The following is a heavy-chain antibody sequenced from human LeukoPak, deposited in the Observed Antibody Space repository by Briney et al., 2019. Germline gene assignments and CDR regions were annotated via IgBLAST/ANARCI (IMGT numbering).Heavy chain of an antibody. J-gene: IGHJ4*02. D-gene: IGHD5-18*01. Sequence: AGGSLRLSCAASGFTFSRYEMNWVRQAPGKGLEWVSFTSSSGTTKYYADSLKGRFTISRDNAKNSLYLQMNSLSGEDTAVYYCVRGRSDVDKPLVHFDAWGQGTLVSVTS. CDR2: TSSSGTTK. CDR3: VRGRSDVDKPLVHFDA. CDR1: GFTFSRYE. V-gene: IGHV3-48*03.